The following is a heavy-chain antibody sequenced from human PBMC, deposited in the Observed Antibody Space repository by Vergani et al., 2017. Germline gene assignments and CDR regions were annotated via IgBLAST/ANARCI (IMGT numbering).Heavy chain of an antibody. D-gene: IGHD4-17*01. CDR1: GYTFTGYY. CDR2: INPNRGGT. CDR3: ARVRGAWRYGDYGYYYGMDV. J-gene: IGHJ6*02. Sequence: QVQLVQSGAEVKKPGASVKVSCKASGYTFTGYYIHWVRQATGQGLEWMGWINPNRGGTNYAQKFQGRVTMTRDTSIRTAYMELSRLRSDDTAMCYCARVRGAWRYGDYGYYYGMDVWGQGTTVTVSS. V-gene: IGHV1-2*02.